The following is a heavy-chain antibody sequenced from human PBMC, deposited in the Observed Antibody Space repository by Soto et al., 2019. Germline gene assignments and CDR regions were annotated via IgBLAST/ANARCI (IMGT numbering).Heavy chain of an antibody. CDR1: GYSFTSYW. V-gene: IGHV5-10-1*01. CDR2: IDPSDSYT. Sequence: PGESLKISCKGSGYSFTSYWISWVRQMPGKGLEWMGRIDPSDSYTNYSPSFQGHVTISADKSISTAYLQWSSLKASDTAMYYCARYGDEYSSSGPFDYWGQGTLVTVSS. CDR3: ARYGDEYSSSGPFDY. D-gene: IGHD6-6*01. J-gene: IGHJ4*02.